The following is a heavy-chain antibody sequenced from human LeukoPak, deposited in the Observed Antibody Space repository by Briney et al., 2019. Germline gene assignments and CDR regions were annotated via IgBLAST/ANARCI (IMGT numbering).Heavy chain of an antibody. D-gene: IGHD6-6*01. V-gene: IGHV3-7*01. J-gene: IGHJ4*02. CDR3: AREGSSSTPPFDY. Sequence: GGSLRLSCAASGFTFSSYWMSWVRQAPGKGLEWVANIKQDGSEKYYVDSVKGRFTISRDNAKNPLYLQIKSLRAEDTAVYYCAREGSSSTPPFDYWGRGALVTVSS. CDR1: GFTFSSYW. CDR2: IKQDGSEK.